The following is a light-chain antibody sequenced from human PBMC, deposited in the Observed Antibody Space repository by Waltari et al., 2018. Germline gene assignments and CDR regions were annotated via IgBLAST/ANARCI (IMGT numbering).Light chain of an antibody. CDR2: WAS. J-gene: IGKJ1*01. CDR3: QQYYSTPWT. V-gene: IGKV4-1*01. Sequence: DIVMTQSPDSLAVSLGERVTINCKSSQSVFYSSTNKNNLAWYHQKPGQPPKLLIYWASTRESGVPDRFSGSESEIDFNLTIGSLQAEDVAVYYCQQYYSTPWTFGQGTKVEIK. CDR1: QSVFYSSTNKNN.